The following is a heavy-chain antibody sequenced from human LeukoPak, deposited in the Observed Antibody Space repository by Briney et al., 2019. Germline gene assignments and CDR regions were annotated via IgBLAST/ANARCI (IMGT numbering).Heavy chain of an antibody. V-gene: IGHV3-11*01. J-gene: IGHJ6*02. CDR3: ARDGYYGMDV. CDR2: ISSSGSTI. Sequence: GGALRLSCAASGCTLDDYGMSWLRQAPGKGREWVSYISSSGSTIYYADSVKGRFTISRDNAKNSLYLQMNSLRAEDTAVYYCARDGYYGMDVWGQGTTVTVSS. CDR1: GCTLDDYG.